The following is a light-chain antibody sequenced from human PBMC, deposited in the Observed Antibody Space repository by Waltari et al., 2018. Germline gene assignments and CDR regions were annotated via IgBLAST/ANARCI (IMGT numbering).Light chain of an antibody. CDR1: QIIRSNY. Sequence: VLTPSPGPLSLSPGERSTLSCRASQIIRSNYLAWYQQRPGPAPRLLIYGTSTRASGIPDRFSGSGSGTDVTLTITRLEPEDFAVYDCQQYVSSPLTFGGGTRVEIK. V-gene: IGKV3-20*01. CDR3: QQYVSSPLT. CDR2: GTS. J-gene: IGKJ4*02.